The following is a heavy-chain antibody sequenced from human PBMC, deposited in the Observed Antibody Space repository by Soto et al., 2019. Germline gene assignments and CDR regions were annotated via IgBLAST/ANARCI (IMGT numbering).Heavy chain of an antibody. Sequence: GSLRLSCAASGFTFSGYSMNWVRQAPGKGLEWVALISYDGTDKYYADSVKGRFTISRDNSKNTLYLQMNSLRTEDTAVYYCAKGFGWNYLDYWGQGTLVTVSS. CDR3: AKGFGWNYLDY. CDR2: ISYDGTDK. V-gene: IGHV3-30*18. CDR1: GFTFSGYS. J-gene: IGHJ4*02. D-gene: IGHD1-1*01.